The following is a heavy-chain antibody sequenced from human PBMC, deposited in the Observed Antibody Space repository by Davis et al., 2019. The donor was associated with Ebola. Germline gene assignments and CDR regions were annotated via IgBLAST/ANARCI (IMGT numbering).Heavy chain of an antibody. CDR2: IYYSGNT. CDR1: AGSISSYY. V-gene: IGHV4-59*12. CDR3: ARVGAIAAAGTDYYYYYGMDV. J-gene: IGHJ6*02. Sequence: SQTLSLTCTVSAGSISSYYWSCIRQPPGKGLEWIGYIYYSGNTNYNPSLKSRVTISVDTSKNQFSLKLSSVTAADTAVYYCARVGAIAAAGTDYYYYYGMDVWDQGTTVTVSS. D-gene: IGHD6-13*01.